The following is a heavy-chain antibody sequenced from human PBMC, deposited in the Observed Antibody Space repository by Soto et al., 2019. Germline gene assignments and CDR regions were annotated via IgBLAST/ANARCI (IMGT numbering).Heavy chain of an antibody. CDR3: AKDSGRIAVAGPEYYFDY. CDR1: GFTFGSYA. D-gene: IGHD6-19*01. CDR2: ISGSGGST. V-gene: IGHV3-23*01. Sequence: GGSLRLSCAASGFTFGSYAMSWVRQAPGKGLEWVSAISGSGGSTYYADSVKGRFTISRDNSKNTLYLQMNSLRAEDTAVYYCAKDSGRIAVAGPEYYFDYWGQGTLVTVSS. J-gene: IGHJ4*02.